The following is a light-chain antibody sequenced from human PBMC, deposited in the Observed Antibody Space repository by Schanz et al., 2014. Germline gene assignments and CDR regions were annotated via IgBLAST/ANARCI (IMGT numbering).Light chain of an antibody. Sequence: DIQMTQSPSSVSASVGDRVTITCRASQGVGSWLAWYQQKPGKAPKLLIYDASNLETGVPSRFSGSGSGTHFTFTISSLQPEDIATYFCQQYDNLPYTFGQGTKLEIK. CDR1: QGVGSW. V-gene: IGKV1-33*01. CDR2: DAS. CDR3: QQYDNLPYT. J-gene: IGKJ2*01.